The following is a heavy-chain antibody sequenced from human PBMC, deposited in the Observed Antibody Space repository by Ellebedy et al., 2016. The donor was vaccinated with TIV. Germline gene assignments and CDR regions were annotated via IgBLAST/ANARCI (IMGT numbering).Heavy chain of an antibody. Sequence: PGGSLRLSCAASGFTVTTNYMNWVRQAPGKGLEWVSVIFSAADGGETHYADSVKGRFTISRDSSKNTLYLQMNSQRAEDTAVYYCARDPALPRGRFDTWGQGTLVTVSS. CDR1: GFTVTTNY. V-gene: IGHV3-53*01. CDR3: ARDPALPRGRFDT. CDR2: IFSAADGGET. J-gene: IGHJ5*02.